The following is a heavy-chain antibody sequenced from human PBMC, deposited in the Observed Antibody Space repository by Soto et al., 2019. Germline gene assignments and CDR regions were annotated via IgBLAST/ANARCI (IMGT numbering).Heavy chain of an antibody. V-gene: IGHV3-64D*06. Sequence: GGSLRLSCSASGFTFGTYTMHWVRQAPGRGPECVSTISSHGGRTFYADFVKGRFTMSSDNSKNTLYLQMSSLRLEDTAVYYCVKARATGPKSDFGYWGQGTLVPSPQ. CDR1: GFTFGTYT. CDR2: ISSHGGRT. J-gene: IGHJ4*02. D-gene: IGHD7-27*01. CDR3: VKARATGPKSDFGY.